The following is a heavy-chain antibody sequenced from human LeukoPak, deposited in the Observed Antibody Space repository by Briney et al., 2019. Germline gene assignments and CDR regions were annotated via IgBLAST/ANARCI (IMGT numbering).Heavy chain of an antibody. Sequence: SETLSLTCAVSGGSISNYYWGWIHQPPGEGLEWIGSIYYSGSTYYNSSLQSRVTISVDTSKNQFSLKLSSVTAADTAVYYCARDTKTWIQLWPFDYWGQGTLVTVSS. V-gene: IGHV4-39*07. CDR3: ARDTKTWIQLWPFDY. D-gene: IGHD5-18*01. J-gene: IGHJ4*02. CDR1: GGSISNYY. CDR2: IYYSGST.